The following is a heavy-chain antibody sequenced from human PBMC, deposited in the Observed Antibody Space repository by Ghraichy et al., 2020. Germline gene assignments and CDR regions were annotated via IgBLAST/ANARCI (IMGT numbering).Heavy chain of an antibody. CDR2: IYWDDDK. Sequence: SGPTLVKPTQTLTLTCTFSGFSLSTSGVGVGWIRQPPGKALEWLALIYWDDDKRYSPSLKSRLTITKDTSKNQVVLTMTNMDPVDTATYYCAHTYEYVWGSYRPDLPFDYWGQGTLVTVSS. J-gene: IGHJ4*02. V-gene: IGHV2-5*02. CDR1: GFSLSTSGVG. CDR3: AHTYEYVWGSYRPDLPFDY. D-gene: IGHD3-16*02.